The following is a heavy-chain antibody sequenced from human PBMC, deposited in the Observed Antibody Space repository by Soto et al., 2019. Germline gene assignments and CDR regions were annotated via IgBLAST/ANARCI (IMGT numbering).Heavy chain of an antibody. D-gene: IGHD3-3*01. CDR1: GGSINIEDFH. J-gene: IGHJ6*02. CDR3: TRASYTSWSMGYYFYGMDV. Sequence: SETLSLTCNVSGGSINIEDFHWSWVRRHPGKGLEWMEYINYNGITYYSRSLRSRVTMSIDTSKNQFSLRLCSVAAADTAVYYCTRASYTSWSMGYYFYGMDVWGHGTTVTVSS. CDR2: INYNGIT. V-gene: IGHV4-31*03.